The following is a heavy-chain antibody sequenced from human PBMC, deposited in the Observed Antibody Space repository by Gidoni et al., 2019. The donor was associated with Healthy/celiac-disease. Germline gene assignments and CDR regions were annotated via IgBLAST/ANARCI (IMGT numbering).Heavy chain of an antibody. V-gene: IGHV1-69*06. CDR2: ITPIFGTA. CDR3: ARDIVVGRDSEKGRHYAFDI. D-gene: IGHD2-15*01. Sequence: QVQLVQSGAEVKKPGSSVKVSCKASGGTFSSYAISWVRQAPGQGLEWTGGITPIFGTANYAQKFQGRVTITADKSTSTAYMELSSLRSEDTAVYYCARDIVVGRDSEKGRHYAFDIWGQGTMVTVSS. CDR1: GGTFSSYA. J-gene: IGHJ3*02.